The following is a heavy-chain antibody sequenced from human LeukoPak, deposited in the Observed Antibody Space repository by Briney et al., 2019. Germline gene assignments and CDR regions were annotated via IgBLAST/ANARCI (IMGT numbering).Heavy chain of an antibody. CDR3: ASGIAAEMGY. D-gene: IGHD6-13*01. CDR2: INHSGST. Sequence: SETLSLTCAVYGGSFSGYYWSWIRHPPGKGLEWIGEINHSGSTNYNPSLKSRVTISVDTSKNQFSLKLSSVTAADTAVYYCASGIAAEMGYWGQGTLVTVSS. J-gene: IGHJ4*02. CDR1: GGSFSGYY. V-gene: IGHV4-34*01.